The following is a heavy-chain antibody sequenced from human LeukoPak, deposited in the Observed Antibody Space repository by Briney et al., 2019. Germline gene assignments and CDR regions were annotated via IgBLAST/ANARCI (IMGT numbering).Heavy chain of an antibody. V-gene: IGHV4-30-2*01. D-gene: IGHD4-17*01. CDR2: IYHSGST. CDR3: ASGDGDYGGVLNY. CDR1: GGSISSGGYS. J-gene: IGHJ4*02. Sequence: SQTLSLTCAVSGGSISSGGYSWSWIRQPPGKGLEWIGYIYHSGSTYYNPSLKSRVTISVDRSKNQFSLKLSSVTAADTAVYYCASGDGDYGGVLNYWGQGTLVTVSS.